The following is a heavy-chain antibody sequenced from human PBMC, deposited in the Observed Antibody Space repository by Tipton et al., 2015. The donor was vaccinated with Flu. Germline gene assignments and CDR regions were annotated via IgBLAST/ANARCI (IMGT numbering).Heavy chain of an antibody. CDR3: ARGQHSSGHCDGFDM. Sequence: RSLRLSCVTPYYYNTHWVRKAPGKGLDWVAAVSDDGISNYYAASVVGRFTVSRDTSKTTVYLQLNSLGSDDTVMYYCARGQHSSGHCDGFDMWGQGTMVTVSS. CDR2: VSDDGISN. V-gene: IGHV3-30-3*01. CDR1: YYYN. D-gene: IGHD6-19*01. J-gene: IGHJ3*02.